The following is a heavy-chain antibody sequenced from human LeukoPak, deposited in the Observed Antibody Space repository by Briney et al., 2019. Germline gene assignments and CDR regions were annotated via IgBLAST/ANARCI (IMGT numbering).Heavy chain of an antibody. CDR1: GFTFSTYA. CDR3: ARVGYYDSSGYSYFDY. Sequence: GGSLRLSCAASGFTFSTYAMDWVRQAPGKGLEWVAVISYDGTNKYYADSVKGRFTISRDNSKNTLYLQMNSLRAEDTAVYYCARVGYYDSSGYSYFDYWGQGTLVTVSS. J-gene: IGHJ4*02. V-gene: IGHV3-30-3*01. CDR2: ISYDGTNK. D-gene: IGHD3-22*01.